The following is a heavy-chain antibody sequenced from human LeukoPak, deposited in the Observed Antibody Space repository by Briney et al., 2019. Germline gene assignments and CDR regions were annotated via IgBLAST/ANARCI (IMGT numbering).Heavy chain of an antibody. CDR2: INWNGGST. CDR1: GFTFDDYG. Sequence: GGSLRLSCAASGFTFDDYGMSWVRQAPGKGLEWVSGINWNGGSTGYADSVKGRFTISRDNAKNSLYLQMNSLRAEDTALYYRARRTYCSSTSCYDAFDIWGQGTMVTVSS. CDR3: ARRTYCSSTSCYDAFDI. V-gene: IGHV3-20*04. J-gene: IGHJ3*02. D-gene: IGHD2-2*01.